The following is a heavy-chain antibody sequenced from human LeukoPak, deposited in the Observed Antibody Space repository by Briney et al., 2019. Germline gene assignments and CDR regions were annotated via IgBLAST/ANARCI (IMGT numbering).Heavy chain of an antibody. CDR3: ARGVGYYDSSGYHFDY. D-gene: IGHD3-22*01. Sequence: ASVKVSSTASVYTFTSYYMHWVRQAPGQGLEWMGIINPSGGSTSYAQKFQGRVTMTRDTSTTTVYMELSSLRSEDTAVYYCARGVGYYDSSGYHFDYWGQGTLVTVSS. CDR1: VYTFTSYY. V-gene: IGHV1-46*01. J-gene: IGHJ4*02. CDR2: INPSGGST.